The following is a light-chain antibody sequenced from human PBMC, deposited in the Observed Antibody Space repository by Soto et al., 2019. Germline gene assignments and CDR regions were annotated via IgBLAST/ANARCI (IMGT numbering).Light chain of an antibody. CDR3: QQYESLFT. V-gene: IGKV1-33*01. J-gene: IGKJ3*01. CDR1: QDITNY. CDR2: DAS. Sequence: DIQMTQSTSALSASVGDRVTITCQASQDITNYLNWYQQKPGKAPKVLIYDASHLESGVPSRFSGSGSGTDFTLTISSLQHEDVETYYCQQYESLFTFGPGTRVDIK.